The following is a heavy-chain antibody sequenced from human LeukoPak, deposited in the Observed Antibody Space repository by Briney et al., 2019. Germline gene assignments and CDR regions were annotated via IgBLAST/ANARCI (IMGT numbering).Heavy chain of an antibody. V-gene: IGHV4-34*01. CDR2: IDHSGST. Sequence: SETLSLTCAVYGGSFSGYYWSWIRQPPGKGLEWIGEIDHSGSTNYNPSLKSRVTISVDTSKNQFSLKLSSVTAADTAVYYCARGSGFLEWWANWFDPWGQGTLVTVSS. CDR1: GGSFSGYY. J-gene: IGHJ5*02. CDR3: ARGSGFLEWWANWFDP. D-gene: IGHD3-3*01.